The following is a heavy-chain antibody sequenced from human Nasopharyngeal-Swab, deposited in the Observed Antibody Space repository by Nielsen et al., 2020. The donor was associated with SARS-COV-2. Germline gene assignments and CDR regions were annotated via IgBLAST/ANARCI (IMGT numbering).Heavy chain of an antibody. CDR1: GLTFSGHW. V-gene: IGHV3-7*03. CDR2: IKPDGSEK. J-gene: IGHJ4*02. D-gene: IGHD2/OR15-2a*01. CDR3: ASRPADTNCYAVFDY. Sequence: GGSLRLSCAASGLTFSGHWMAWGRQSPGKGLEWVANIKPDGSEKYYVDSVKGRFTISRDNAKNSLYLQMNNLRADDAAVYYCASRPADTNCYAVFDYWGQGALVTVSS.